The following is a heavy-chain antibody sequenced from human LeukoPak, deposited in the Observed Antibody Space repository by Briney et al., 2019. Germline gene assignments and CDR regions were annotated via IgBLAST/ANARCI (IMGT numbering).Heavy chain of an antibody. CDR2: IGSSGFTI. CDR1: GFTFSNYE. CDR3: ARGRTTAFDY. D-gene: IGHD1-7*01. Sequence: GRSLRLSCAASGFTFSNYEMNWVRQAPGKGLEWISYIGSSGFTIYYADSVKGRFIISRDDAKNSLYLQMNSLRAEDTAFYYCARGRTTAFDYWGQGALVTVSS. J-gene: IGHJ4*02. V-gene: IGHV3-48*03.